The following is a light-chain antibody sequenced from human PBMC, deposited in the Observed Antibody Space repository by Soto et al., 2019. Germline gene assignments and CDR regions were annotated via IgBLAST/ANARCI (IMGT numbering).Light chain of an antibody. CDR3: CSYAGSFVV. CDR2: DVS. CDR1: SSDVGGYNS. V-gene: IGLV2-11*01. J-gene: IGLJ2*01. Sequence: QSALTQPRSVSGSPGQSVTISCTGTSSDVGGYNSVSWYQQHPGKAPKLMIFDVSKRLSGVPDRFSGSKSGNTASLTISGLQAEDEGDYYCCSYAGSFVVFGGGTKLTVL.